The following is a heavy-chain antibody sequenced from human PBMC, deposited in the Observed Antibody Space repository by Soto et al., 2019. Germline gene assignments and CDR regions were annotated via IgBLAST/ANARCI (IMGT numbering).Heavy chain of an antibody. J-gene: IGHJ1*01. D-gene: IGHD5-12*01. CDR2: ISISGNT. CDR1: GGSISSNF. Sequence: PSETLSLTCTVSGGSISSNFWSWILQPPGKGQEWIGYISISGNTDYSPSLTSRATISVDTSKNQFSLTLSSVTAADTAVYYCVRHALWIITASCGKGSLAILSS. CDR3: VRHALWIITAS. V-gene: IGHV4-59*08.